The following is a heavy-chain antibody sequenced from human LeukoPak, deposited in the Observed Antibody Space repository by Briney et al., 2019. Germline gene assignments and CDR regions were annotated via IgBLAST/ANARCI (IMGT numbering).Heavy chain of an antibody. Sequence: GASVKVSCKASGYTFTSYGISWVRQAPGQGLEWMGWISAYNGNTNYAQKLQGRVTMTTDTSTSTAYMELRSLRSDDTAVYYRARADIVVVVAAAFDYWGQGTLVTVSS. V-gene: IGHV1-18*01. CDR3: ARADIVVVVAAAFDY. CDR2: ISAYNGNT. D-gene: IGHD2-15*01. CDR1: GYTFTSYG. J-gene: IGHJ4*02.